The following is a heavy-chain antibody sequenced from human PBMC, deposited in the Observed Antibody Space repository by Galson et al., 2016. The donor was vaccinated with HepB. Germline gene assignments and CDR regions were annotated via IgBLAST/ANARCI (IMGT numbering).Heavy chain of an antibody. CDR2: IHTSGST. J-gene: IGHJ3*02. CDR3: ARDEDDSDSFDI. Sequence: TLSLTCTVSGASISYGSFYWSWIRQPAGKGLEWIGRIHTSGSTNYNPSLKRRVTISVETSKNQFPLKLNSVTAADTAVYYCARDEDDSDSFDIWGQGTMVTVSS. CDR1: GASISYGSFY. D-gene: IGHD2-15*01. V-gene: IGHV4-61*02.